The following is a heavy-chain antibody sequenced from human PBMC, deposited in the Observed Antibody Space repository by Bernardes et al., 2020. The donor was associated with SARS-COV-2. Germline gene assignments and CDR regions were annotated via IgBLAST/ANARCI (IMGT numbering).Heavy chain of an antibody. CDR3: TKDQNRKHMWRGSSSGGDDQYYFGMDV. CDR1: GFSFSSYA. D-gene: IGHD2-21*01. V-gene: IGHV3-23*01. Sequence: GGSLRLSCVATGFSFSSYAMTWVRQAPGKGLECISTISGSGASTVYADSVKGRFTISRDNSQDTLYLQMNSLRGDDTAVYYCTKDQNRKHMWRGSSSGGDDQYYFGMDVWGQGTTVTVSS. J-gene: IGHJ6*02. CDR2: ISGSGAST.